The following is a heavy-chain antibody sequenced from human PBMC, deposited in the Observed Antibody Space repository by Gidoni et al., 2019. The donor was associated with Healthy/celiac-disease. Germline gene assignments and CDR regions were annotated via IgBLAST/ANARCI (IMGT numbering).Heavy chain of an antibody. CDR3: ARDQVGTYRPWAFDI. V-gene: IGHV1-69*08. J-gene: IGHJ3*02. D-gene: IGHD2-21*02. CDR1: GGTFSSYT. Sequence: QVQLVQSGAEVKKPGSSVKFSCKASGGTFSSYTISWVRQAPGQGLEWMGRIIPILGIANYAQKFQGRVTITADKSTSTAYMELSSLRSEDTAVYYCARDQVGTYRPWAFDIWGQGTMVTVSS. CDR2: IIPILGIA.